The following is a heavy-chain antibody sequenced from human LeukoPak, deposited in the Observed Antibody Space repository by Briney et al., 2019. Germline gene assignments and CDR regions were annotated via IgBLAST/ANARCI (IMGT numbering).Heavy chain of an antibody. D-gene: IGHD4-17*01. J-gene: IGHJ4*02. CDR1: GYTFTSYG. Sequence: ASVKVSCKASGYTFTSYGISWVRQAPGQGLEWMGWISAYNGNTNYAQKLLGRVTMTTDTSTSTAYMELRSLRSDDTAVYYCASGDDYGDYFPSFDYWGQGTLVTVSS. V-gene: IGHV1-18*01. CDR3: ASGDDYGDYFPSFDY. CDR2: ISAYNGNT.